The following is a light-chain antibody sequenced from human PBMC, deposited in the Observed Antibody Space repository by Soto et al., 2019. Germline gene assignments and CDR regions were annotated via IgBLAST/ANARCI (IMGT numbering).Light chain of an antibody. CDR1: RDIRNY. J-gene: IGKJ4*01. V-gene: IGKV1-27*01. CDR2: TSS. CDR3: QKHDNAPLT. Sequence: DIQMTQSPSSLSASVGDRVTITCRASRDIRNYLSWYQQKPGKVPKLLICTSSTLQSGVPSRFSGSASGTDFTLTISSLQPEDVATYYCQKHDNAPLTFGGGTKVEIK.